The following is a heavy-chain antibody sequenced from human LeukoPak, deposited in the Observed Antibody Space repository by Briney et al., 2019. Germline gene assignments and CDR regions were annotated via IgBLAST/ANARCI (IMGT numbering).Heavy chain of an antibody. CDR2: INPNSGGT. CDR3: ARDSRTYCGGDCQFDP. V-gene: IGHV1-2*02. J-gene: IGHJ5*02. CDR1: GYTFTGYY. Sequence: ASVKVSCKASGYTFTGYYMHWVRQAPGQGLEWMGWINPNSGGTNYTQKFQGRVTMTRDTSISTAYMELSRLRSDDTAVYYRARDSRTYCGGDCQFDPWGQGTLVTVSS. D-gene: IGHD2-21*01.